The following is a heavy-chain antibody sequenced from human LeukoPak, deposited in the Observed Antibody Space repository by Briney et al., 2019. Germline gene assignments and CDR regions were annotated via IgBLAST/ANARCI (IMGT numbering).Heavy chain of an antibody. CDR2: ISYDGSNK. Sequence: PEGSLRLSCAASGFAFGSYAMHWVRQAPGKGLEWVAVISYDGSNKYYADSVKGRFTISRDNSKNTLYLQMNSLRAEDTAVYYCAKDLGVMVRGVITDYWGQGTLVTVSS. CDR3: AKDLGVMVRGVITDY. CDR1: GFAFGSYA. V-gene: IGHV3-30*18. D-gene: IGHD3-10*01. J-gene: IGHJ4*02.